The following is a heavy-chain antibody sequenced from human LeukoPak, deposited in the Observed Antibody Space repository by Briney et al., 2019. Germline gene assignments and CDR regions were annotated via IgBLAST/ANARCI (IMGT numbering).Heavy chain of an antibody. CDR2: IIPIFGTA. D-gene: IGHD3-16*02. CDR3: ARDSLISPYHDYVWGSYRSYYFDY. CDR1: GGTFSSYA. J-gene: IGHJ4*02. Sequence: SVKVSCKASGGTFSSYAISWVRQAPGQGLEWMGGIIPIFGTANYAQKFQGRVTITADESTSTAYMELSSLRSEDTAVYYCARDSLISPYHDYVWGSYRSYYFDYWGQGALVTVSS. V-gene: IGHV1-69*13.